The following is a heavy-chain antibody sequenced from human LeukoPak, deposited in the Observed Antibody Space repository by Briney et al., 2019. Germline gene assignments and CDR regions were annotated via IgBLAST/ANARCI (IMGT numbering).Heavy chain of an antibody. D-gene: IGHD6-13*01. CDR3: AKWRGTSWPKGDWFDP. CDR2: ISGSGGST. V-gene: IGHV3-23*01. CDR1: GFTFSNAW. J-gene: IGHJ5*02. Sequence: GGSLRLSCAASGFTFSNAWMSWVRQAPGKGLEWVSAISGSGGSTYYADSVKGRFTISRDNSKNTLYLQMNSLRAEDTAVYYCAKWRGTSWPKGDWFDPWGQGTLVTVSS.